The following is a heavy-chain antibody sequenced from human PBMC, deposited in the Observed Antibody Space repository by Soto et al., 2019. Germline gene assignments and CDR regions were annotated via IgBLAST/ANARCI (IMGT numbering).Heavy chain of an antibody. CDR1: GFTFSSYS. J-gene: IGHJ3*02. CDR2: ISSSSSYI. D-gene: IGHD1-1*01. CDR3: ARVPLDHAFDI. V-gene: IGHV3-21*01. Sequence: GGSLRLSCAASGFTFSSYSMNWVRQAPGKGLEWVSSISSSSSYIYYADSVKGRFTISRDNAKNSLYLQMNSLGAEDTAVYYCARVPLDHAFDIWGQGTMVTVSS.